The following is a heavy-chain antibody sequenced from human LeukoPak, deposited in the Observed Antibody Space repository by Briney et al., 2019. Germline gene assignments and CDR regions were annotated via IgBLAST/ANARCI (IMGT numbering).Heavy chain of an antibody. J-gene: IGHJ4*02. CDR3: ARGPRSGYSYYFDY. D-gene: IGHD3-3*01. Sequence: PGGSLTLSCAASGFTFDDYGMSWVRPAPRKGLEWVSGINLCGGSTGYADSVKGRFTIYRDSAKNSLYLQMNSLRAEDTSLYYRARGPRSGYSYYFDYWGQGTL. CDR1: GFTFDDYG. V-gene: IGHV3-20*04. CDR2: INLCGGST.